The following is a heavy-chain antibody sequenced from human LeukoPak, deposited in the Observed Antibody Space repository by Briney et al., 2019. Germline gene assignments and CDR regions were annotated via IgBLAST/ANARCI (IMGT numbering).Heavy chain of an antibody. Sequence: GASVKVSCKASGYTFSSYGVSWVRQAPGQGLEWMGWINTYNVNTNHAQKFQGRVTLTTDASTSTAYMELRTLRSDDTAVYYCARDARRGYSYGYDYWGQGTLVTVSS. CDR3: ARDARRGYSYGYDY. J-gene: IGHJ4*02. D-gene: IGHD5-18*01. CDR2: INTYNVNT. CDR1: GYTFSSYG. V-gene: IGHV1-18*01.